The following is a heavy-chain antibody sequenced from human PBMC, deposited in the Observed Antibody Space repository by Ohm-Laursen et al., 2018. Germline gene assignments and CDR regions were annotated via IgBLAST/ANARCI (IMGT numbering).Heavy chain of an antibody. Sequence: SLRLSCSASGFIFSAYSMNWVRQAPGKGLEWVSAISGSGGSTYYADSVKGRFTISRDNSKNTLYLQMNSLRAEDTAVYYCAKVWVSGWSPAGYFDYWGQGTLVTVSS. CDR2: ISGSGGST. CDR1: GFIFSAYS. V-gene: IGHV3-23*01. D-gene: IGHD6-19*01. CDR3: AKVWVSGWSPAGYFDY. J-gene: IGHJ4*02.